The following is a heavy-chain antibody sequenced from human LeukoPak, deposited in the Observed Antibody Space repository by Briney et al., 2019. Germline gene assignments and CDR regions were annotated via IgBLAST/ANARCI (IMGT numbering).Heavy chain of an antibody. Sequence: ASVKVSCKASGYTFTSYGISWVRQAPGQGLQWMGWISPYNGNTNYAQKLQGRISMTTDRSTGTAYMEMRSLGSDDTAVYYCARDNSYYASGTNYNWFDPWGQGTLVTVFS. CDR3: ARDNSYYASGTNYNWFDP. D-gene: IGHD3-10*01. CDR1: GYTFTSYG. V-gene: IGHV1-18*01. CDR2: ISPYNGNT. J-gene: IGHJ5*02.